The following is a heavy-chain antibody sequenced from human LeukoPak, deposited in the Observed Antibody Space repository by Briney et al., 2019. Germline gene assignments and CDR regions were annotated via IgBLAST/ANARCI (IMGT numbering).Heavy chain of an antibody. CDR2: ISSSSSTI. J-gene: IGHJ4*02. CDR1: GFTFSSYS. Sequence: PGGSLRLSCAASGFTFSSYSMNWVRQAPGKGLEWVSYISSSSSTIYYADSVKGRFTISRDNAKNSLYLQMNSLRAEDTALYYCARGRYTITVADFDYWGQGTLVTVSS. D-gene: IGHD1-14*01. CDR3: ARGRYTITVADFDY. V-gene: IGHV3-48*01.